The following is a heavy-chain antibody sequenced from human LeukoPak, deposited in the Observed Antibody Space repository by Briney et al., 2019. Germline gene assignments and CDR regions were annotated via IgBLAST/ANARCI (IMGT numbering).Heavy chain of an antibody. V-gene: IGHV3-7*01. J-gene: IGHJ4*02. D-gene: IGHD2-8*02. CDR3: TKDPASGWWGSFDY. Sequence: GGSLRLSCAASGFTFSNYWMGWVRQPPGKGLEWVASIKEDGSEKQYVASVKGRFTISRYNAQKSLYLEMNSLRAEDMAVYYCTKDPASGWWGSFDYWGRGTLVTVSS. CDR1: GFTFSNYW. CDR2: IKEDGSEK.